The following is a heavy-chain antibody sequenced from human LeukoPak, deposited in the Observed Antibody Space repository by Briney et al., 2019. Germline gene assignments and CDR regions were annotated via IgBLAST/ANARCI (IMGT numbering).Heavy chain of an antibody. CDR2: INPSGGST. CDR3: ARAHTIPDY. J-gene: IGHJ4*02. CDR1: GYTFTSYD. Sequence: ASVKVSCKASGYTFTSYDINWVRQATGQGLEWMGIINPSGGSTSYAQKFQGRVTMTRDTSTSTVYMELSSLRSEDTAVYYCARAHTIPDYWGQGTLVTVSS. D-gene: IGHD5-24*01. V-gene: IGHV1-46*01.